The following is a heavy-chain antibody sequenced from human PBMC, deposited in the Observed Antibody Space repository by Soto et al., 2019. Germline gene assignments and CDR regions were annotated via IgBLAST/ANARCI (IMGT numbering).Heavy chain of an antibody. V-gene: IGHV1-69*05. Sequence: SVKVSCKASVGTFSSYPISWGRQAPGQGLEWMGGIIPIFGTANYAQKFQGRVTITRDTSASTAYMELSSLRSEDTAVYYCARGASMVRGVILDAFDIWGQGTMVTVSS. D-gene: IGHD3-10*01. J-gene: IGHJ3*02. CDR3: ARGASMVRGVILDAFDI. CDR2: IIPIFGTA. CDR1: VGTFSSYP.